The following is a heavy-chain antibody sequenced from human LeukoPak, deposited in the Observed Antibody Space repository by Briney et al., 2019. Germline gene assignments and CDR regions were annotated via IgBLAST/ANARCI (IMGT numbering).Heavy chain of an antibody. V-gene: IGHV4-39*07. CDR3: ARDLEFATRDY. Sequence: SETLSLTCTVSGGSISSSSYYWGWIRQPPGKGLEWIGSIYYSGSTNYNPSLKSRVTISVDTSKNQFSLKLSSVTAADTAVYYCARDLEFATRDYWGQGTLVTVSS. D-gene: IGHD1-1*01. CDR1: GGSISSSSYY. CDR2: IYYSGST. J-gene: IGHJ4*02.